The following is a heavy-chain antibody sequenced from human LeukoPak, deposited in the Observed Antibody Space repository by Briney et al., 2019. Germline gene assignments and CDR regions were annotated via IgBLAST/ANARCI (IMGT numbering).Heavy chain of an antibody. CDR1: GFTFSSYA. D-gene: IGHD2-2*01. V-gene: IGHV3-23*01. J-gene: IGHJ3*02. CDR3: AKAILGYCSSTSSTCGAFDI. CDR2: ISGSGWST. Sequence: GGSLRLSCAASGFTFSSYAMSCVRQAPGKGLEWVSAISGSGWSTYYADSVKGRFTISRDNSKNTLYLQMNSLRAEDTAVYYCAKAILGYCSSTSSTCGAFDIWGQGTMVTVSS.